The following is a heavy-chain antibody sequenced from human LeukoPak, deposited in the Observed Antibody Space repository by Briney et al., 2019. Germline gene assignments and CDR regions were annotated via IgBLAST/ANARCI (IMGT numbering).Heavy chain of an antibody. J-gene: IGHJ5*02. CDR3: ATSSNAPGNH. CDR2: IKEDGSAQ. CDR1: GFTFNSYW. Sequence: GGSLRLSCAAAGFTFNSYWMSWVRQAPGKGLEWVANIKEDGSAQYYVDSVKGRFTISRDNAQNSLNLQMNSLRAEDTAVYYCATSSNAPGNHWGQGTLVTVSS. V-gene: IGHV3-7*01. D-gene: IGHD2-2*01.